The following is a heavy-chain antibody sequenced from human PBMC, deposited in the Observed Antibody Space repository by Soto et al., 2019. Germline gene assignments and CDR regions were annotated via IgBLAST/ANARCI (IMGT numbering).Heavy chain of an antibody. CDR2: ISGSGGST. J-gene: IGHJ4*02. CDR1: GFTFSSYA. CDR3: AKDLSSESKYSSGRYFGY. D-gene: IGHD6-19*01. V-gene: IGHV3-23*01. Sequence: GGSLRLSCAASGFTFSSYAMSWVRQAPGKGLEWVSAISGSGGSTYYADSVKGRFTISRENSKNTLYLQMNSLRAEDTAVYYCAKDLSSESKYSSGRYFGYWGQGPLVTV.